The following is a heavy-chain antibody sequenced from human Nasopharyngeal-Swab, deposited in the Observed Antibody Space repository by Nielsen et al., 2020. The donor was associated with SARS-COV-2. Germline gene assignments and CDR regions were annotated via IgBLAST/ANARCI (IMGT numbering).Heavy chain of an antibody. D-gene: IGHD5-24*01. CDR2: FFHSGRT. CDR1: GGSISSYY. Sequence: SETLSLTCTVSGGSISSYYWSWIRQPPGKRLEWIGYFFHSGRTDYNPSLKSRVTMSIDTSRTQFYLKLTSVTAADTAIYYCVRGKEDGYYFDLWGRGTLVNVSS. CDR3: VRGKEDGYYFDL. V-gene: IGHV4-59*01. J-gene: IGHJ2*01.